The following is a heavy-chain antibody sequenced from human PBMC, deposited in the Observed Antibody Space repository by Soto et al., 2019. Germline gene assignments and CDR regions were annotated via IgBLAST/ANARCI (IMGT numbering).Heavy chain of an antibody. CDR1: GLSITDSEMG. D-gene: IGHD6-19*01. Sequence: QVTLKESGPVLVKPTETLTLRCTVSGLSITDSEMGVSWIRQPPGQPLEWLAHIDSSGEKSYRTFLKSRRAISKDTSKSQIVLTITNMDPADTATYYCARRHLAVAVSPWFDPWGQGIPVTVSS. V-gene: IGHV2-26*01. CDR3: ARRHLAVAVSPWFDP. CDR2: IDSSGEK. J-gene: IGHJ5*02.